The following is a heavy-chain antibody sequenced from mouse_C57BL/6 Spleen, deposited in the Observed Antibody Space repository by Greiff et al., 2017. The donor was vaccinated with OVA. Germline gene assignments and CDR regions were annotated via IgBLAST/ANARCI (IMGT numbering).Heavy chain of an antibody. CDR1: GYTFTSYW. V-gene: IGHV1-69*01. CDR3: ARVDYYDYGRGDYYAMDY. Sequence: VQLQQPGAELVMPGASVKLSCKASGYTFTSYWMHWVKQRPGQGLEWIGEIDPSDSYTNYNQKFKGKSTLTVNKSSSTAYMELRSLTSEDSAVYYCARVDYYDYGRGDYYAMDYWGQGTSVTVSS. J-gene: IGHJ4*01. CDR2: IDPSDSYT. D-gene: IGHD2-4*01.